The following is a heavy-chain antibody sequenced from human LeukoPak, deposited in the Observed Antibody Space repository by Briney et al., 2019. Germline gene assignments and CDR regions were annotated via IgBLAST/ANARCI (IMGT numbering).Heavy chain of an antibody. CDR2: INPNSGGT. D-gene: IGHD3-22*01. J-gene: IGHJ1*01. V-gene: IGHV1-2*02. Sequence: ASVKVSCKASGYTFTDYYLHWVRQAPGQGLEWMGWINPNSGGTNYAQKFQGRVTMTRDTSISTAYMELSRLRSDDTAVYYCARTNYYDSSGYYYNVRREYFQHWGQGTLVTVSS. CDR1: GYTFTDYY. CDR3: ARTNYYDSSGYYYNVRREYFQH.